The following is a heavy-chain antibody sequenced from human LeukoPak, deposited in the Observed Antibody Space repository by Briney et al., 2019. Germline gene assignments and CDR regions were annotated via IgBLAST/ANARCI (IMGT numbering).Heavy chain of an antibody. CDR2: ISSSSSYI. D-gene: IGHD2-2*02. Sequence: GGSLRLSCAASGFTFSSYSMNWVRQAPGKGLEWVSSISSSSSYIYYADSVKGRFTISRDNAKNSLYLQMNSLRAEDTAVYYCARVGTPSIVVVPAAIDGLFDPWGQGTLVTVSS. V-gene: IGHV3-21*01. J-gene: IGHJ5*02. CDR1: GFTFSSYS. CDR3: ARVGTPSIVVVPAAIDGLFDP.